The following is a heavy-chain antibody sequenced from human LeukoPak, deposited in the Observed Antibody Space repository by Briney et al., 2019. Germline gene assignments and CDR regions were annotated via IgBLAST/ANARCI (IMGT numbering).Heavy chain of an antibody. D-gene: IGHD3-16*02. J-gene: IGHJ4*02. CDR1: GFTLSSLA. CDR2: SGTRSGTK. Sequence: GGSLRLSCAASGFTLSSLAMLWVRQAPGKGLEWVSSSGTRSGTKYYADSVMGRFTISRDSAMNSVSLQINSLRAEDTAVYYCLLQMTYGELSDPDFRGQGALVTVSS. V-gene: IGHV3-21*01. CDR3: LLQMTYGELSDPDF.